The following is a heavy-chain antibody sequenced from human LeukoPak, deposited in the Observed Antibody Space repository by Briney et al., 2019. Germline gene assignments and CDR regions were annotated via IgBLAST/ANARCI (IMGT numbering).Heavy chain of an antibody. Sequence: PGGSLRPSCAASGVTFSDWSMSWIRQAPGKGLEWVSYISSSGGTTYYADSVKGRFTISRDNAKNSFYLQMNSLRAEDTAVYYCARDVGSRYYFDDWGQGTLVTVSS. CDR2: ISSSGGTT. V-gene: IGHV3-11*01. CDR1: GVTFSDWS. CDR3: ARDVGSRYYFDD. J-gene: IGHJ4*02. D-gene: IGHD3-10*01.